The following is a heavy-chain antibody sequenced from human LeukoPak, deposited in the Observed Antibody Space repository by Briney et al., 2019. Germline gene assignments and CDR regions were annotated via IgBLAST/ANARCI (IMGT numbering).Heavy chain of an antibody. J-gene: IGHJ5*02. CDR2: ISAYNGNT. CDR3: ARTIFTDTNWFDP. D-gene: IGHD3-3*01. CDR1: GYTFTSYD. V-gene: IGHV1-18*01. Sequence: ASVKVSCKASGYTFTSYDINWVRQATGQGLEWMGWISAYNGNTNYAQKLQGRVTMTTDTSTSTAYMELRSLRSDDTAVYYCARTIFTDTNWFDPWGQGTLVTVSS.